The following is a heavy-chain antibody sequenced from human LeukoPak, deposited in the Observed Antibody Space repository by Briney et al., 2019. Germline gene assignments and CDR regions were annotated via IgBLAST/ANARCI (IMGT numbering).Heavy chain of an antibody. Sequence: SSETLSLTCAVYGGSFSGYYWSWIRLPPGKGLEWIGEINHSGSTNYNPSLKSRVTISVDTSKSQFSLKLSSVTAADTAVYYCARWAEIVVVTAADAFDIWGQGTMVTVSS. CDR3: ARWAEIVVVTAADAFDI. D-gene: IGHD2-21*02. V-gene: IGHV4-34*01. J-gene: IGHJ3*02. CDR1: GGSFSGYY. CDR2: INHSGST.